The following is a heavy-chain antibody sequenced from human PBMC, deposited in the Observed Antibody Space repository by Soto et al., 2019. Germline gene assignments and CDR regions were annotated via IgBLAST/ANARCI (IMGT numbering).Heavy chain of an antibody. V-gene: IGHV4-31*03. D-gene: IGHD1-26*01. CDR2: IYYSGST. CDR1: GGSISSGGYY. CDR3: AREAPLVGAINRMAYFDY. Sequence: PSETLSLTCTVSGGSISSGGYYWSWIRQHPGKGLEWIGYIYYSGSTYYNPSLKSRVTISVDTSKNQFSLKLSSVTAADTAVYYCAREAPLVGAINRMAYFDYWGQGTLVTVSS. J-gene: IGHJ4*02.